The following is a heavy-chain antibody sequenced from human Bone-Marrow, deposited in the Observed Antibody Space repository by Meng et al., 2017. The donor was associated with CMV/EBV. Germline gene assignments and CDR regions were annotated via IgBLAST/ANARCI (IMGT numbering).Heavy chain of an antibody. V-gene: IGHV3-30*04. CDR3: ARETYYDFWSGYYGYYYYGMDV. D-gene: IGHD3-3*01. J-gene: IGHJ6*02. CDR2: ISYDGSNK. CDR1: GFTFSSYA. Sequence: GESLKISCAASGFTFSSYAMYWVRQAPGKGLEWVAVISYDGSNKYYADSVKGRFTISRDNSKNTLYLQMNSLRAEDTAVYYCARETYYDFWSGYYGYYYYGMDVWGQGTTVTVSS.